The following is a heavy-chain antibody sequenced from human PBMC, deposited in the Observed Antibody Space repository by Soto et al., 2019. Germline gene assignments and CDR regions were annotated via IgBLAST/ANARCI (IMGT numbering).Heavy chain of an antibody. CDR3: ARGHYDFWSGYPRSSPDY. CDR2: ISYDGSNK. CDR1: GFTFSSYA. Sequence: QVQLVESGGGVVQPGRSLRLSCAASGFTFSSYAMHWVRQALGKGLEWVAVISYDGSNKYYADSVKGRFTISRDNSKNTLYLQMNSLRAEDTAVYYCARGHYDFWSGYPRSSPDYWGQGTLVTVSS. D-gene: IGHD3-3*01. V-gene: IGHV3-30-3*01. J-gene: IGHJ4*02.